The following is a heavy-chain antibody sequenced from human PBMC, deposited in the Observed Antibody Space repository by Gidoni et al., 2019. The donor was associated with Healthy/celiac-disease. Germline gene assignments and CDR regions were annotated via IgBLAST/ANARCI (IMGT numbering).Heavy chain of an antibody. CDR2: INPSGGST. V-gene: IGHV1-46*01. D-gene: IGHD1-26*01. CDR3: ARDLSKWEPFDY. CDR1: GYTSTSYY. J-gene: IGHJ4*02. Sequence: QVQLVQSGAEVKKPGASVKVSCKASGYTSTSYYMHWVRQAPGQGLEWMGIINPSGGSTSYAQKFQGRVTRTRDTSTSTVYMELSSLRSEDTAVYYCARDLSKWEPFDYWGQGTLVTVSS.